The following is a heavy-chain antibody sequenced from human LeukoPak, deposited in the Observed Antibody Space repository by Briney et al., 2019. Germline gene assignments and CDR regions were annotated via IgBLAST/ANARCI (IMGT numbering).Heavy chain of an antibody. D-gene: IGHD5-18*01. V-gene: IGHV1-2*02. CDR2: INPNSGGT. CDR1: GYTFTGYY. J-gene: IGHJ5*02. Sequence: ASVKVFCNDSGYTFTGYYMHWVRQAPGQGLEWMGWINPNSGGTNYAQKFQGRVTMTRDTSVSTAYMELNRPRSDDTGVYYCARDTTMIIYWFDRWGQGAMVTVSS. CDR3: ARDTTMIIYWFDR.